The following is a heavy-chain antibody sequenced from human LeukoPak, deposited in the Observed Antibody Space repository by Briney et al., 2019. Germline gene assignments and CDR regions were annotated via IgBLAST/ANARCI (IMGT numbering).Heavy chain of an antibody. CDR3: VKRRNNVYETSPWDPDY. CDR1: GNSCTNNW. V-gene: IGHV5-51*01. Sequence: GESLKISCKGSGNSCTNNWIAWVRQMPGKGLEWMGIISPENSETHYSPAFRGQVTISVDRSITTAYLQWNSLKASDTAMYYCVKRRNNVYETSPWDPDYWGQGTLVTVSS. D-gene: IGHD2-2*01. CDR2: ISPENSET. J-gene: IGHJ4*02.